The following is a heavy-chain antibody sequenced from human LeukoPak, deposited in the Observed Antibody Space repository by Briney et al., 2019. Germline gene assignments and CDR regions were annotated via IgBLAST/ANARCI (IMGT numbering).Heavy chain of an antibody. CDR1: GFTFSSYA. CDR3: ARGVPYASWSGPHYSDY. D-gene: IGHD3-3*01. CDR2: ISYDGSNK. V-gene: IGHV3-30*04. Sequence: PGGSLRLSCAASGFTFSSYAMHWVRQAPGKGLEWVAVISYDGSNKYYADSVKGRFTISRDNAKNSLYLQMNSLRAEDTAVYYCARGVPYASWSGPHYSDYWGQGTLVTVSS. J-gene: IGHJ4*02.